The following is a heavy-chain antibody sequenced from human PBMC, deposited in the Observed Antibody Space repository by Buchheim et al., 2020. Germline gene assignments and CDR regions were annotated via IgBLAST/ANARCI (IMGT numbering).Heavy chain of an antibody. CDR2: ISSSSSYT. D-gene: IGHD2-8*01. J-gene: IGHJ5*02. V-gene: IGHV3-11*05. CDR3: ASSIGYCTNGVCYTGWFDP. Sequence: QVQLVESGGGLVKPGGPLRLSCAASGFTFSDYYMSWIRQAPGKGLEWVSYISSSSSYTNYADSVKGRFTISRDNAKKSLYLQMNSLRAEDTAVYYCASSIGYCTNGVCYTGWFDPWGQGTL. CDR1: GFTFSDYY.